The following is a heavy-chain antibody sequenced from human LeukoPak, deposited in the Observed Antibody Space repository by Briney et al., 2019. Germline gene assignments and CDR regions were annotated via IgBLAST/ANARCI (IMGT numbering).Heavy chain of an antibody. J-gene: IGHJ4*02. CDR3: AGSSSTARSYFDY. Sequence: GGSLRLSCATSGFTFSSSTMRWVRQAPGKGLEGVAFITYDGSNTYYRDSVEGRFTISRDDSKNTVYPQMNSLRAEDTAVYYCAGSSSTARSYFDYWGQGIQVTVSP. V-gene: IGHV3-30*04. CDR2: ITYDGSNT. CDR1: GFTFSSST. D-gene: IGHD5-18*01.